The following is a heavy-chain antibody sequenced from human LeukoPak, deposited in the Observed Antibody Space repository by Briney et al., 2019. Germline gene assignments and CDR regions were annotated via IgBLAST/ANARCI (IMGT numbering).Heavy chain of an antibody. J-gene: IGHJ5*02. V-gene: IGHV3-7*01. CDR2: IKQDGSEK. CDR3: ARDALPAAEISWFDP. CDR1: GFTFSSYW. D-gene: IGHD2-2*01. Sequence: PGGSLRLSCAASGFTFSSYWMSWVRQAPGKGLEWVANIKQDGSEKYYVDSVRGRFTISRDNAKNSLYLQMNSLRAGDTAVYYCARDALPAAEISWFDPWGQGTLVTVSS.